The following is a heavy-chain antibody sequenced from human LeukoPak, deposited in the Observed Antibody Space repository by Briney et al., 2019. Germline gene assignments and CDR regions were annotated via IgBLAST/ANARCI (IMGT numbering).Heavy chain of an antibody. J-gene: IGHJ6*02. V-gene: IGHV4-34*01. CDR3: AGAKQLWLHYYYYGMDV. CDR2: INHSGST. CDR1: GGSFSGYY. Sequence: PSETLSLTCAVYGGSFSGYYWSWIRQPPGKGLEWTGEINHSGSTNYNPSFKSRVTISVDTSKNQFSLKLSSVTAADTAVYYCAGAKQLWLHYYYYGMDVWGQGTTVTVSS. D-gene: IGHD5-18*01.